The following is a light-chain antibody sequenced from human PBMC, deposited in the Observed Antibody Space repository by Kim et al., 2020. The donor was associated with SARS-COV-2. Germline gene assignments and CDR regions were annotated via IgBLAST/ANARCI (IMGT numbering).Light chain of an antibody. J-gene: IGLJ3*02. CDR3: QAWDSSTAWV. CDR1: KLGDKY. CDR2: QVS. Sequence: VSAGQTAGLTCAGDKLGDKYACWYQQKPGQSPVLVIYQVSKRPSGIPERFSGSNSGNPATLTICGTQAMDEADYYCQAWDSSTAWVFGGGTKLTVL. V-gene: IGLV3-1*01.